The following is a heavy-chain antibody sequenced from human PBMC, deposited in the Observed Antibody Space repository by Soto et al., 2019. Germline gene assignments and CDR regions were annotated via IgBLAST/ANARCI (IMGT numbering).Heavy chain of an antibody. V-gene: IGHV3-23*01. Sequence: EVQVLESGGGLVQPGGSLKLSCAASGFTFSYYAMSWVRQAPGKGLEWVSAISGGGGNTYYADSVKGRFTISRDNSRNTLYLQMKSLRAEDTAVYYCAKVMMAGTYFYGVDVWGQGTTFTVSS. J-gene: IGHJ6*02. CDR3: AKVMMAGTYFYGVDV. CDR2: ISGGGGNT. D-gene: IGHD6-19*01. CDR1: GFTFSYYA.